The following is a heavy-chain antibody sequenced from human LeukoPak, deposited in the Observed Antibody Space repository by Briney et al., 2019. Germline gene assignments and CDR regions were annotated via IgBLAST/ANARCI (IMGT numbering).Heavy chain of an antibody. V-gene: IGHV1-3*03. CDR1: GYTFTGYY. D-gene: IGHD1-14*01. J-gene: IGHJ4*02. Sequence: ASVKVSCKASGYTFTGYYMHWVRQAPGQSLEWMGCINPGNGDTKYSQEFQGRVTITRDTSATTAYMELSSLRSDDMAVYYCTLYNNWGQGTLVTVSS. CDR3: TLYNN. CDR2: INPGNGDT.